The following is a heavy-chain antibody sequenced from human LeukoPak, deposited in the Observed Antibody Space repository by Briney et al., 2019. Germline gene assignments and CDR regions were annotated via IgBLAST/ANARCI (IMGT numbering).Heavy chain of an antibody. V-gene: IGHV4-59*08. CDR3: ARNTYYYDSSGYYYAEPDAFDI. D-gene: IGHD3-22*01. Sequence: SETLSLTCTGSGGSISSYYWSWIRQPPGKGLEWIGFIYYSGSTNYNPSLKSRVTISVDTSKNQFSLKLSSVTAADTAVYYCARNTYYYDSSGYYYAEPDAFDIWGQGTMVTVSS. J-gene: IGHJ3*02. CDR1: GGSISSYY. CDR2: IYYSGST.